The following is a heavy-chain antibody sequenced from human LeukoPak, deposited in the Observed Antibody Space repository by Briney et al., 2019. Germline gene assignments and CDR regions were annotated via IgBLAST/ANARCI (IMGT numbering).Heavy chain of an antibody. CDR3: ARVDSSAWTLDY. Sequence: GESLRLSCAASGFTFSSYSMNWVRQAPGKGLEWVSSISSSSSYIYYADSVKGRFTISRDNAKNSLYLQMNRLRAEDTAFYHCARVDSSAWTLDYWGQGTLVTASS. D-gene: IGHD6-19*01. V-gene: IGHV3-21*04. CDR2: ISSSSSYI. CDR1: GFTFSSYS. J-gene: IGHJ4*02.